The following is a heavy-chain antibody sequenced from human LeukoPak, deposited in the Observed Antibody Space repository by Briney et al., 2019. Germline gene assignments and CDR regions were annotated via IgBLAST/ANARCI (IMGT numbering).Heavy chain of an antibody. CDR2: ISAYNGNT. CDR1: GYTFTSYG. D-gene: IGHD2-2*01. CDR3: ARDSVEVAAAAYYYYMHV. J-gene: IGHJ6*03. Sequence: ASVKVSCKASGYTFTSYGIAWVRQAPGQGLEWMGWISAYNGNTNYAQKLQGRVTMTTDTSTSTAYMELRSLRSDDTAVYYCARDSVEVAAAAYYYYMHVCGKGTKATGSS. V-gene: IGHV1-18*01.